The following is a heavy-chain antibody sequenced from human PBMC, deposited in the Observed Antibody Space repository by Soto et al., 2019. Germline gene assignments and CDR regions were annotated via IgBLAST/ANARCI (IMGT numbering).Heavy chain of an antibody. Sequence: SETLSLTCTVSGGSISSYYWSWIRQPPGKGLEWIGYIYYSGSTNYNPSLKSRVTISVDTSKNQFSLKLSSVTAADTAVYYCARGPSGGIWSGYYPPRYYGMDVWGQGTTVTVSS. D-gene: IGHD3-3*01. CDR2: IYYSGST. CDR3: ARGPSGGIWSGYYPPRYYGMDV. CDR1: GGSISSYY. V-gene: IGHV4-59*01. J-gene: IGHJ6*02.